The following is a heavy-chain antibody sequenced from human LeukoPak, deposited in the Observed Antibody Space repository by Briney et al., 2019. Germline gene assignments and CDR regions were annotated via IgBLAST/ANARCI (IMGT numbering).Heavy chain of an antibody. CDR1: GESITSSSFQ. D-gene: IGHD3-16*01. CDR2: VYSSATT. V-gene: IGHV4-39*01. Sequence: SETLSLTCDVSGESITSSSFQWAWIRQPPGKGLEWIGTVYSSATTNYNPSLKSRVTIFMDTSKNQFSLKVTSVTAGDTAVYFCARHWGSHIAAPYFDYWGRGTLVTVSS. CDR3: ARHWGSHIAAPYFDY. J-gene: IGHJ4*02.